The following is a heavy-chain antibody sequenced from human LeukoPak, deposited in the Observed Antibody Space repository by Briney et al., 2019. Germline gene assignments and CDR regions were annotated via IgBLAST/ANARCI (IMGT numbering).Heavy chain of an antibody. V-gene: IGHV1-46*01. J-gene: IGHJ4*02. CDR2: INPSGGST. Sequence: ASVKVSCMASGYTFTSSYIHWVRQAPGQGLEWMGIINPSGGSTSYAQKFQGRVTMTRDTSTSTVYMELSSLRSEDTAVYYCARGGGTGFDYWGQGTLVTVSS. D-gene: IGHD1-7*01. CDR1: GYTFTSSY. CDR3: ARGGGTGFDY.